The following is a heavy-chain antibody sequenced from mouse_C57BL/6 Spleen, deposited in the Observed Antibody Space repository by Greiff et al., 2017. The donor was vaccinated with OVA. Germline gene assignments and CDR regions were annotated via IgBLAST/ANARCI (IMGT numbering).Heavy chain of an antibody. Sequence: VQLQQSGAELVRPGASVKLSCKASGYTFTDYYINWVKQRPGQGLEWIARIYPGSGNTYYNEKFKGKATLTAEKSSSTAYMQLSSLTSEDSAGYFWAIGLRGGFAYWGKGTLVTVSA. CDR1: GYTFTDYY. V-gene: IGHV1-76*01. D-gene: IGHD2-4*01. CDR3: AIGLRGGFAY. J-gene: IGHJ3*01. CDR2: IYPGSGNT.